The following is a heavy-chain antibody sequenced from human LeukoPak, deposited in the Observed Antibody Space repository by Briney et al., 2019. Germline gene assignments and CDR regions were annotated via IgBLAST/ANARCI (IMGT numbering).Heavy chain of an antibody. CDR2: IYYSGST. Sequence: SETLSLTCTVSGGSISSSSYYWGWIRQPPGKGREWIGSIYYSGSTYYNPSLKSRVTISVDTSKNQFSLKLSSVTPADTAVYYCAGQGLGSSWFYHGGFYYCDSWGQGTLVTVS. CDR1: GGSISSSSYY. D-gene: IGHD6-13*01. V-gene: IGHV4-39*01. CDR3: AGQGLGSSWFYHGGFYYCDS. J-gene: IGHJ4*02.